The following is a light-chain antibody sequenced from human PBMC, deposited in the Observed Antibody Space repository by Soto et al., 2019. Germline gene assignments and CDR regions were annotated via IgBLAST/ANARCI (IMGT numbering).Light chain of an antibody. Sequence: EIVMTQSPATMSLSPGERATLSCRASQSVSSYLAWYQQKSGQAPRLLIYDASNRATGIPARFSGSGSGTDFTLTISSLEPEDFAVYYFQQRSSWPLTFRQGTRLEI. CDR1: QSVSSY. CDR3: QQRSSWPLT. J-gene: IGKJ5*01. CDR2: DAS. V-gene: IGKV3-11*01.